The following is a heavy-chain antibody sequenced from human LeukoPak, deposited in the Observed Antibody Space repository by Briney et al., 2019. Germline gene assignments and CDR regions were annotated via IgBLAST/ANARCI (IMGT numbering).Heavy chain of an antibody. V-gene: IGHV3-7*01. CDR3: LFGMDV. CDR1: GFNFTISW. J-gene: IGHJ6*02. Sequence: PGGSLRLSCIASGFNFTISWMSWVRQAPGKGLEWVANINQDGSEKYYMDSVKGRFTISRDNAKNSLSLQINSLRAEDTAVYHCLFGMDVWGQGTTDTVSS. CDR2: INQDGSEK.